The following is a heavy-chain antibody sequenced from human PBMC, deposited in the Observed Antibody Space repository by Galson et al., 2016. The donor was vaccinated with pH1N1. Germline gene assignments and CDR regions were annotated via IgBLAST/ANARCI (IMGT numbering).Heavy chain of an antibody. CDR2: IIGMFAKT. V-gene: IGHV1-69*13. Sequence: SVKVSCKASGGTFSSFGISWVRQAPGQGLEWMGGIIGMFAKTNYAQKFQGRVTITADELTSTAYMDLSGLTSEDTAVYYCARSPGYMVTALDNWGHGTLVTVPS. D-gene: IGHD2-21*02. CDR1: GGTFSSFG. CDR3: ARSPGYMVTALDN. J-gene: IGHJ4*01.